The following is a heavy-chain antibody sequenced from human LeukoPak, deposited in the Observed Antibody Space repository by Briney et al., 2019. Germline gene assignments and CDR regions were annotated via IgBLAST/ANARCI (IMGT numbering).Heavy chain of an antibody. D-gene: IGHD3-22*01. CDR3: ARGPDYYDSSGYVGYMDV. CDR2: MNPNSGNT. Sequence: ASVKVSCKASGYTFTSYDINWVRQATGQGLEWMGWMNPNSGNTGYAQKFQGRVTMTRDTSISTAYMELSSLRSEDTAVYYCARGPDYYDSSGYVGYMDVWGKGTTVTISS. J-gene: IGHJ6*03. CDR1: GYTFTSYD. V-gene: IGHV1-8*01.